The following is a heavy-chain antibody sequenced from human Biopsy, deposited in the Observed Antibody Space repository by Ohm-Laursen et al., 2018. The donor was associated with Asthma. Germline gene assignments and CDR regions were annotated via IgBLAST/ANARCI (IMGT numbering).Heavy chain of an antibody. CDR3: ARAVDYSHYYGIDV. CDR2: ISVYNGNT. J-gene: IGHJ6*02. D-gene: IGHD3-10*01. V-gene: IGHV1-18*01. CDR1: GYTFNSAG. Sequence: SSVKVSCKASGYTFNSAGITWVRQAPGQGLEWMGWISVYNGNTKVAQKLQDRVTMITDTPTSTAYMELRSLRSDDTAVYFCARAVDYSHYYGIDVWGQGTLVTVSS.